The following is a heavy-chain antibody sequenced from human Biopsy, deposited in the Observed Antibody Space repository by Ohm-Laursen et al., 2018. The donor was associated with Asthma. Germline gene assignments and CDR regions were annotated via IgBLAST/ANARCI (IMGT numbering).Heavy chain of an antibody. CDR1: GFSFDDCA. CDR2: ISWNSGNI. Sequence: SLRLSCTAAGFSFDDCAMHWVRQAPGKGLEWVSSISWNSGNIDYAVSVKGRFTISRDNAKNSLYLQMQSLRPEDTAFYYCARSADYYDSTDYLDFWGRGTLVTVSS. V-gene: IGHV3-9*01. CDR3: ARSADYYDSTDYLDF. D-gene: IGHD3-22*01. J-gene: IGHJ4*01.